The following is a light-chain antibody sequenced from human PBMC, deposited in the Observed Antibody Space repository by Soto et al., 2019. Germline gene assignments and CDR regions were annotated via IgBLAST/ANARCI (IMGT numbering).Light chain of an antibody. CDR2: DAS. Sequence: DIVLTQSPATLSLSPGERATLSCRASQSVSNYLAWYQQKPGQAPRLLIYDASNRATDIPARFSGSGSGTDFTLTISSLEPDDFAIYYCQKRSDWTITFGPGTRLDIK. V-gene: IGKV3-11*01. J-gene: IGKJ5*01. CDR1: QSVSNY. CDR3: QKRSDWTIT.